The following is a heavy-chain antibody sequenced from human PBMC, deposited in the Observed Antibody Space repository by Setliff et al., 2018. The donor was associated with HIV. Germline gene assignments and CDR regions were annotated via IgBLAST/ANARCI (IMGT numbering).Heavy chain of an antibody. J-gene: IGHJ4*02. D-gene: IGHD3-3*01. V-gene: IGHV3-33*06. CDR1: GFTFSTYG. CDR3: AKELGFWSGYSGPPLAY. Sequence: GGSLRLSCAASGFTFSTYGMYWVRQAPGKGLEWVAVIWYDGSNKYYADSVQGRFTISRDNSKNTLYLQMNSLRADDTAVYYCAKELGFWSGYSGPPLAYWGQGTLVTVSS. CDR2: IWYDGSNK.